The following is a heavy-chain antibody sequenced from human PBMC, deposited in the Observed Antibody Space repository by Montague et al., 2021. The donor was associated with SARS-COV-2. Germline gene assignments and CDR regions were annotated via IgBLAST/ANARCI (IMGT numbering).Heavy chain of an antibody. Sequence: SETLSLTCTVSGGSISTYYWSWIRQPPGKGLEWIGYIYYSGSTNYSPSLKSRVTISVDTSKNQFSLKLSSVTAADTAVYYCARDGCNAHQNYRYFDLWGRGTLVTVSS. CDR3: ARDGCNAHQNYRYFDL. CDR2: IYYSGST. D-gene: IGHD2-2*01. V-gene: IGHV4-59*12. J-gene: IGHJ2*01. CDR1: GGSISTYY.